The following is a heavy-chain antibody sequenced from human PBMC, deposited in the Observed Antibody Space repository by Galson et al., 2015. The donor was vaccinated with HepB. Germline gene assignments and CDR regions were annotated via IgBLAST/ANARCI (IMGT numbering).Heavy chain of an antibody. J-gene: IGHJ3*01. D-gene: IGHD3-22*01. CDR3: ARGQTYSHSGGYFLIWGDAFDF. Sequence: QSGAEVKKPGESLRISCQASGYNLTTYWIGWVRQMPGKGLEWMGIIWPSDSDVRYNPSFRGQVTMSADKSLRTAYLQWSSLKASDTAIYYCARGQTYSHSGGYFLIWGDAFDFWGQGTMVTVSS. CDR2: IWPSDSDV. V-gene: IGHV5-51*01. CDR1: GYNLTTYW.